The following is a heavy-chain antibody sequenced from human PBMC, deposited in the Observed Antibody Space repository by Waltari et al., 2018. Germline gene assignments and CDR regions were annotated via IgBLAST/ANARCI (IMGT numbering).Heavy chain of an antibody. CDR2: INWNSGSI. J-gene: IGHJ4*02. D-gene: IGHD6-19*01. Sequence: EVQLVESGGGLVQPGTSLRLSCVAPGFIFDDYVMHWVRQTPGKGLRGVSGINWNSGSIGYADSVNGRFIISRDNAKNSLYLQLNSLRPEDTALYYCAKEGKYASGWAYFDYWGQGTLVTVSS. CDR1: GFIFDDYV. V-gene: IGHV3-9*01. CDR3: AKEGKYASGWAYFDY.